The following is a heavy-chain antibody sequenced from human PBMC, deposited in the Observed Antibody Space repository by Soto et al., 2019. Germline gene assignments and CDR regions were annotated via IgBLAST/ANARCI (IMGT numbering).Heavy chain of an antibody. CDR2: ISGGGGSTR. D-gene: IGHD3-22*01. V-gene: IGHV3-11*01. Sequence: GESLKISCAASGFTFSDYYMSWIRQAPGKGLEWVSYISGGGGSTRSYADSVKGRFTISRDNAQNSLYLQMNSLRAEDTAVYYCARVRGYYDSSGFDSWGQGTLVTVSS. CDR3: ARVRGYYDSSGFDS. J-gene: IGHJ4*02. CDR1: GFTFSDYY.